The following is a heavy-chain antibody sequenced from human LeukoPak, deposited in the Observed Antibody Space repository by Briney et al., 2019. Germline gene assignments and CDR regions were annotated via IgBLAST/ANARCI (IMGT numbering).Heavy chain of an antibody. CDR3: ARKEWLLGFDY. J-gene: IGHJ4*02. Sequence: PGGSLRLSYAASGFTFSSYSLSWVRQAPGKGLEWVANIKQDGSEKYYVDSVKGRFTISRDNAKNSLYLQMNSLRAEDTAVYYCARKEWLLGFDYWGQGTLVTVSS. CDR2: IKQDGSEK. D-gene: IGHD5-12*01. CDR1: GFTFSSYS. V-gene: IGHV3-7*01.